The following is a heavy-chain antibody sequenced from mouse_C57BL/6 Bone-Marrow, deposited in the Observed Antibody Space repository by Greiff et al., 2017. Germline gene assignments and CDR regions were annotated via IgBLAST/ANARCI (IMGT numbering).Heavy chain of an antibody. CDR1: GYTFTSYW. CDR2: IHPNSGST. Sequence: QVQLQQPGAELVKPGASVKLSCKASGYTFTSYWMHWVKQRPGQGLEWIGMIHPNSGSTNYNEKFKSKATLTVDKSSSTAYMQLSSLTSEDSAVYYCARPSTTRDYFDDWGQGTTLTVAS. CDR3: ARPSTTRDYFDD. D-gene: IGHD1-1*01. J-gene: IGHJ2*01. V-gene: IGHV1-64*01.